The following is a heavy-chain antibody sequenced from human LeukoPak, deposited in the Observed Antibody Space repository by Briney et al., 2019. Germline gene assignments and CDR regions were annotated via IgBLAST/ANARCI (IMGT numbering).Heavy chain of an antibody. CDR3: ASAYVGYYDSSGYYPRPYYFDY. Sequence: SETLSLACTVSGGSISSSSYYWSWIRQPPGTGLEWIGYIYYSGSTYYNPSLKSRVTISVDTSKNQFSLKLSSVTAADTAVYYCASAYVGYYDSSGYYPRPYYFDYWGQGTLVTVSS. J-gene: IGHJ4*02. V-gene: IGHV4-30-4*01. CDR1: GGSISSSSYY. CDR2: IYYSGST. D-gene: IGHD3-22*01.